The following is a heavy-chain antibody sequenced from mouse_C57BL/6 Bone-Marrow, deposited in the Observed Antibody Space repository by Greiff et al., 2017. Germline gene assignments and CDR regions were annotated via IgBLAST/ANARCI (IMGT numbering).Heavy chain of an antibody. D-gene: IGHD1-1*01. V-gene: IGHV1-61*01. Sequence: QVQLQQPGAELVRPGSSVKLSCKASGYTFTSYWMDWVKQRPGQGLEWIGNIYPSDSETHYNQKFKDKATLNVDKSSSTADRQLSSLTSAVSAVDYCARYCSSYEGFAYWGQGTLVTVSA. CDR2: IYPSDSET. CDR3: ARYCSSYEGFAY. CDR1: GYTFTSYW. J-gene: IGHJ3*01.